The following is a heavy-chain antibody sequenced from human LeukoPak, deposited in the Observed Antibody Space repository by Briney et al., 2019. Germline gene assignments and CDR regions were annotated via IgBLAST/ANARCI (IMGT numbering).Heavy chain of an antibody. CDR3: AKGAEIDH. CDR1: GFNFDNFA. J-gene: IGHJ4*02. Sequence: GFLRLSCAASGFNFDNFAMSWVRQAPGKGPEWLSAMTGPADTTYYAESVKGRFTISRDYSKSMVYLQMNSLRVEDTAIYCCAKGAEIDHWGQGTLVTVSS. CDR2: MTGPADTT. V-gene: IGHV3-23*01.